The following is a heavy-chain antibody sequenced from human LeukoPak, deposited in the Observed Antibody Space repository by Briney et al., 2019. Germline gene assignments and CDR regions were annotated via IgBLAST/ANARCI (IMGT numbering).Heavy chain of an antibody. CDR1: GYTFTGYY. Sequence: ASVKVSCKASGYTFTGYYIHWVRQAPGQGLEWMGWINPNSGGTNYAQEFQGRVTMTRDTSISTAYMELSRLTSDDTAVYYCARPSVVRGEGWFDPWGQGSLVTVSS. J-gene: IGHJ5*02. CDR2: INPNSGGT. D-gene: IGHD3-10*01. V-gene: IGHV1-2*02. CDR3: ARPSVVRGEGWFDP.